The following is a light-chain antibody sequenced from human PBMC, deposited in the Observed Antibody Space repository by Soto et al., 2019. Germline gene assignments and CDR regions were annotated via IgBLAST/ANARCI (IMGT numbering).Light chain of an antibody. Sequence: EIVLTQSPGTLSLSPGERATLSCRASHTVSSSYLAWYQQKPGQSPRLLIYATSSRPTGIADRFSGSGSGTDFTLTIDRLETDDFAVYWCQHLRAFGLGTKVEVK. CDR1: HTVSSSY. J-gene: IGKJ1*01. CDR2: ATS. CDR3: QHLRA. V-gene: IGKV3-20*01.